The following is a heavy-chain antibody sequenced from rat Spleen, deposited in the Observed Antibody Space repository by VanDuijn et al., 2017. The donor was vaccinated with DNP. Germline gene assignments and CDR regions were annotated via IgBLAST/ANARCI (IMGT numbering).Heavy chain of an antibody. CDR2: IGSPAYAP. J-gene: IGHJ2*01. Sequence: EVRLVESGGDFVQPGGSLKLSCLASGFTFSDHYMAWVRQAPSKGLEWVAYIGSPAYAPYYTDSVKGRFAISRDNAKSTLYLQMNSLRSEDMATYYCVRWNSGHFDYWGQGVMVTVSS. CDR3: VRWNSGHFDY. CDR1: GFTFSDHY. D-gene: IGHD4-3*01. V-gene: IGHV5-22*01.